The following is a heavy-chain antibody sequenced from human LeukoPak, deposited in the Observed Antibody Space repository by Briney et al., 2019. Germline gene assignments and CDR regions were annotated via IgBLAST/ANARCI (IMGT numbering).Heavy chain of an antibody. CDR1: GGTFSSYA. J-gene: IGHJ4*02. Sequence: ASVKVSCKASGGTFSSYAISWVRQAPGQGLEWMGGFIPIFGTANYAQKFQGRVTITADESTSTAYMELSSLRSEDTAVYYCARGALAYCGGDCYSRADYWGQGTLVTVSS. D-gene: IGHD2-21*02. V-gene: IGHV1-69*13. CDR2: FIPIFGTA. CDR3: ARGALAYCGGDCYSRADY.